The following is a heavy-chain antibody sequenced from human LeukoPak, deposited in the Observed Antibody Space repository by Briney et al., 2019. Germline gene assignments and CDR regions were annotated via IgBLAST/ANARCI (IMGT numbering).Heavy chain of an antibody. J-gene: IGHJ4*02. Sequence: GGSLRLSCAASGFTFSSYWMSWVRQAPGKGLEWVANIRQDGSEKYYVDSVKGRFTISRDNAKNSLYLQMNSLRAEDTAVYYCAREGYCSGGSCYAFDYWGQGTLVTVSS. CDR2: IRQDGSEK. D-gene: IGHD2-15*01. CDR1: GFTFSSYW. CDR3: AREGYCSGGSCYAFDY. V-gene: IGHV3-7*01.